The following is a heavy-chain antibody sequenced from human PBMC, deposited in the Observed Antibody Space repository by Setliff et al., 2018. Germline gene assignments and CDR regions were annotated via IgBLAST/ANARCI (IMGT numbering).Heavy chain of an antibody. Sequence: SETLSLTCTVYGASFSDYYWGWIRQPPGKGLEWIAEINHSGSTNYNPSLKSRVTISVDTSKNQFSVKLSSVTAADTAVYYCRFRSGYYKNDYWGQGTLVTVSS. J-gene: IGHJ4*01. CDR1: GASFSDYY. D-gene: IGHD3-3*01. V-gene: IGHV4-34*01. CDR3: RFRSGYYKNDY. CDR2: INHSGST.